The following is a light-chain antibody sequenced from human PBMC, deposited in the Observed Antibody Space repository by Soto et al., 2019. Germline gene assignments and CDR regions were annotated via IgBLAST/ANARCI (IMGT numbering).Light chain of an antibody. J-gene: IGKJ1*01. CDR1: QSFRSTY. CDR2: AAS. CDR3: QQFGTSRGT. V-gene: IGKV3-20*01. Sequence: EIVLTQSPGTLSLSPGERATLSCRASQSFRSTYLAWYQQKSGQAPRLLIYAASSRATGIPDRFSGSGSGTDFTLTISSLEPEDFAMYYCQQFGTSRGTFGQGTKVDIK.